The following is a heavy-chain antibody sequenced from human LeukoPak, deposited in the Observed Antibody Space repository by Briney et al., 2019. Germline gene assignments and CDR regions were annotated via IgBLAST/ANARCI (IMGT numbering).Heavy chain of an antibody. V-gene: IGHV4-59*12. CDR2: VYYSGST. D-gene: IGHD2-2*01. J-gene: IGHJ3*02. Sequence: SETLSLTCTVSGGSISDYYWTWIRQPPGKGLEWIGYVYYSGSTNYNPSLKSRVTISVDTSENQFSLKLSSVTAADTAVYYCARDIYARSAGAFDIWGQGTMVTVSS. CDR1: GGSISDYY. CDR3: ARDIYARSAGAFDI.